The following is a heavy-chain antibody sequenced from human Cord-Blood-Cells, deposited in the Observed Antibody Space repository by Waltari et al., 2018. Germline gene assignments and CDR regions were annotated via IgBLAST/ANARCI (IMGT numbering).Heavy chain of an antibody. CDR3: ARDEIGGSYSGY. CDR1: GYSISSGYY. CDR2: IYHSGST. Sequence: QVQLQESGPGLVKPSETLSLTCAVSGYSISSGYYWGWIRQPPGKGLEWIGSIYHSGSTYYNPSLKSRVTISVDTSKNQFSQKLSSVTAADTAVYYCARDEIGGSYSGYWGQGTLVTVSS. D-gene: IGHD1-26*01. V-gene: IGHV4-38-2*02. J-gene: IGHJ4*02.